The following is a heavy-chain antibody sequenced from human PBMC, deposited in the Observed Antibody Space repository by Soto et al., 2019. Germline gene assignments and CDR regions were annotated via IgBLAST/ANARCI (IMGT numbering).Heavy chain of an antibody. CDR1: GFPFSSYS. J-gene: IGHJ4*02. CDR2: ISGSGGST. V-gene: IGHV3-23*01. Sequence: PGGSLRLSCAASGFPFSSYSMSWVRQAPGKGLEWVSAISGSGGSTYYADSVKGRFTISRDNSKNTLYLQMNSLRAEDTAVYYCASRPDYYGSAYYWGQGTLVTVSS. D-gene: IGHD3-10*01. CDR3: ASRPDYYGSAYY.